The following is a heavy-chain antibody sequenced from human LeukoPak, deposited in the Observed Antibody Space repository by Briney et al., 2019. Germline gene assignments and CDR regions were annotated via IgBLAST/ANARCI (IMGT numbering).Heavy chain of an antibody. D-gene: IGHD2-2*03. J-gene: IGHJ4*02. CDR1: GFTFSDYG. CDR2: LSPHANYE. V-gene: IGHV3-33*01. CDR3: ARDWIDRSLDY. Sequence: GRSLRLSCAASGFTFSDYGIHWVRQAPGKGLEWVAVLSPHANYEYYADSVQGRFTISRDDSKNTVHLQMNSLRDEETAVYYCARDWIDRSLDYWGLGTLVTVSS.